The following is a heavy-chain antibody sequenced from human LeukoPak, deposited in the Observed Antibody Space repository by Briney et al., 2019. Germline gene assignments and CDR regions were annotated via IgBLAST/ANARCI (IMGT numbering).Heavy chain of an antibody. Sequence: GGSLRLSCAASGFTFSSYGMHWIRQAPGKGLEWVAVISYDGSNKYYADSVKGRFTISRDDSKNTLYVQMNSLRVDDAAVYYCAKDSGYASAFDIWGQGTMVTVSS. CDR3: AKDSGYASAFDI. D-gene: IGHD5-12*01. J-gene: IGHJ3*02. CDR2: ISYDGSNK. V-gene: IGHV3-30*18. CDR1: GFTFSSYG.